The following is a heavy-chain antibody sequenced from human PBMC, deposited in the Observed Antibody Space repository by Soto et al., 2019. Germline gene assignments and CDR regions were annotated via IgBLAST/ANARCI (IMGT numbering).Heavy chain of an antibody. CDR1: GGSVSSGSYY. J-gene: IGHJ5*02. Sequence: SETLSLTCAVSGGSVSSGSYYWSWIRQPPGKGLEWIGYIYYSGSTNYNPSLKSRVTISVDTSKNQFSLKLSSVTAADTAVYYCASFVGYSSSWRPYNWFDPWGQGTLDTVSS. V-gene: IGHV4-61*01. D-gene: IGHD6-13*01. CDR2: IYYSGST. CDR3: ASFVGYSSSWRPYNWFDP.